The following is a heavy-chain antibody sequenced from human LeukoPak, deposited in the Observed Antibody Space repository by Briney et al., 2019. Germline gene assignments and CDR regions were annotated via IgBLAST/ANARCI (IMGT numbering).Heavy chain of an antibody. CDR1: GFTFSSYS. CDR2: ISYDGSKE. CDR3: ARGAYSSGWV. J-gene: IGHJ4*02. Sequence: GGSLGLSCAASGFTFSSYSMHWARHSPVAGLERAAFISYDGSKESYADSVKGRFTISRDNSKNTLYLHMNSLRQDDSAVYYCARGAYSSGWVWGQGTPVTVSA. D-gene: IGHD6-19*01. V-gene: IGHV3-30*01.